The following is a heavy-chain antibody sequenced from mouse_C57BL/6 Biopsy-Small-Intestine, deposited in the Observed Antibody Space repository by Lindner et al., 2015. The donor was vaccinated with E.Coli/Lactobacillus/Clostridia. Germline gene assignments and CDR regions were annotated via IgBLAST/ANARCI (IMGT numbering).Heavy chain of an antibody. CDR3: ARSIYYHRFDY. D-gene: IGHD2-1*01. CDR2: INPYNGET. CDR1: GYLFTGYL. Sequence: VQLQESGPELVKPGDSVKISCKASGYLFTGYLMNWVMQSVGKSPEWIGRINPYNGETFYNQTFKVKATLTVDRSSRTAHMELRSLTSEDSAVYYCARSIYYHRFDYWGQGTTLTVSS. V-gene: IGHV1-20*01. J-gene: IGHJ2*01.